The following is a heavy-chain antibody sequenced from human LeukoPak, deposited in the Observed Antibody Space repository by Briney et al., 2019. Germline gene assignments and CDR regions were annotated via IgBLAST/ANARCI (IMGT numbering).Heavy chain of an antibody. CDR1: GFTFSSYA. V-gene: IGHV3-64*01. D-gene: IGHD6-19*01. CDR3: XRXXXXXAXTVDY. CDR2: ISSNGGST. J-gene: IGHJ4*02. Sequence: GGSLRLSCAASGFTFSSYAMHWVRQAPGKGLEYVSAISSNGGSTYYANSVKGRFTISRDNSKNTLYLQMGSLRAEDMAVYYCXRXXXXXAXTVDYWGXGTLVTV.